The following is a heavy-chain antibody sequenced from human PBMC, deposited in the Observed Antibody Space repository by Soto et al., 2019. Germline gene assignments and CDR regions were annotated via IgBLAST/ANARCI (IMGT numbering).Heavy chain of an antibody. D-gene: IGHD2-2*01. Sequence: PGGSLRLSCAASGFTFSSYSMNWVRQAPGKGLEWVSSISSSSSYIYYADSAKGRFTISRDNAKNSLYLQMNSLRAEDTAVYYCASLCSSTSCYGMAVWGQGTTVTVSS. V-gene: IGHV3-21*01. CDR3: ASLCSSTSCYGMAV. J-gene: IGHJ6*02. CDR2: ISSSSSYI. CDR1: GFTFSSYS.